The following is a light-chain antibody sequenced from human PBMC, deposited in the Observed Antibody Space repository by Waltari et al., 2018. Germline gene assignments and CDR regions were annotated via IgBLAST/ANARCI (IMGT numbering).Light chain of an antibody. Sequence: QSALTQPPSVSGSPGQSVTISCTGTSPDVGGYNPFSWYLHHPGKAPKLIIYDVSERPSGVPDRFSGSKSGNTASLTISGLQADDEADYFCCSYAGSYTYWVFGGGTTLTVL. V-gene: IGLV2-11*01. J-gene: IGLJ3*02. CDR1: SPDVGGYNP. CDR3: CSYAGSYTYWV. CDR2: DVS.